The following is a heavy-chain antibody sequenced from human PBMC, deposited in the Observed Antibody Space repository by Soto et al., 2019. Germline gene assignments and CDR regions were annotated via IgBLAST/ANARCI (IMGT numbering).Heavy chain of an antibody. CDR1: GFTFSSYA. V-gene: IGHV3-64D*06. J-gene: IGHJ6*02. CDR3: VKGSNTYYFDRGYYYYGMDV. Sequence: GGSLRLSCSASGFTFSSYALHWVRQAPGKGLEYVSVISTNGGITYYADSVKGRFTISRDNSKNTLYLQMSSLRAEDTAVYYCVKGSNTYYFDRGYYYYGMDVWGQGTTVTVSS. CDR2: ISTNGGIT. D-gene: IGHD3-22*01.